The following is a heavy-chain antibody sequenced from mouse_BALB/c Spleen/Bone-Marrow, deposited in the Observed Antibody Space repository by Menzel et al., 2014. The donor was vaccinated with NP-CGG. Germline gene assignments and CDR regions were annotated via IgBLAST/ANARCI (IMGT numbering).Heavy chain of an antibody. D-gene: IGHD2-1*01. Sequence: EVKVVESGGGLVKPGGSLKLSCAASGFAFSSYDMSWVRQTPEKRLEWVAYISSGGGSTYYPDTVKGRSTISRDNAKNTLYLQMSSLKSEDTAMYYCARLDYVNYEGGAMDYWGQGTSVTVSS. CDR3: ARLDYVNYEGGAMDY. V-gene: IGHV5-12-1*01. J-gene: IGHJ4*01. CDR1: GFAFSSYD. CDR2: ISSGGGST.